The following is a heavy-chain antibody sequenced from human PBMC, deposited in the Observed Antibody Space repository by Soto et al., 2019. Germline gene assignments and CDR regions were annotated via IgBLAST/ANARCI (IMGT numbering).Heavy chain of an antibody. V-gene: IGHV4-31*03. CDR1: GGSISSGGYY. Sequence: PSETLTLTCTVAGGSISSGGYYWSWIRQHPGKGLEWIGNIYYSGSTYYNPSLKSRVTISVDTSKNQFSLKLSSVTAADTAVYYCARSSNEYSSPSGMDVWGQGTTVTVSS. CDR3: ARSSNEYSSPSGMDV. CDR2: IYYSGST. D-gene: IGHD6-6*01. J-gene: IGHJ6*02.